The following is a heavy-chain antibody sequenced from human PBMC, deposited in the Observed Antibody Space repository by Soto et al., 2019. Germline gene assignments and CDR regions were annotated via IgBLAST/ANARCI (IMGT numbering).Heavy chain of an antibody. D-gene: IGHD2-2*01. Sequence: SETLSLTCNMSGDSYSISTYSWSWIRQPPGKALQWIGFTYQSGGTPYNPSLASRVTISLDRSNNQCSLKLKSVTAADTAVYYCARMPYAGGVRFDPWGQGTLVTVSS. CDR3: ARMPYAGGVRFDP. CDR2: TYQSGGT. J-gene: IGHJ5*02. CDR1: GDSYSISTYS. V-gene: IGHV4-30-2*01.